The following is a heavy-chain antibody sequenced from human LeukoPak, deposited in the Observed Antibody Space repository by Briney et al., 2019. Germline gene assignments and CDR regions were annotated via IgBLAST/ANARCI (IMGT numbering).Heavy chain of an antibody. J-gene: IGHJ4*02. V-gene: IGHV4-38-2*02. Sequence: SETLSLTCTVSGYSISSGYYWGWIRQPPGKGLEWIGSIYHSGSTYYNPSLKSRVTLSVDTSKNQFSLKVTSMTAADTAVYFCARRKDYHFDYWGQGTLVTVPS. D-gene: IGHD4-11*01. CDR3: ARRKDYHFDY. CDR2: IYHSGST. CDR1: GYSISSGYY.